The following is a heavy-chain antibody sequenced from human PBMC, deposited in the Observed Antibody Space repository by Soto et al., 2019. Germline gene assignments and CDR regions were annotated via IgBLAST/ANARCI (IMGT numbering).Heavy chain of an antibody. D-gene: IGHD3-3*01. J-gene: IGHJ6*02. V-gene: IGHV1-69*13. CDR3: ASPFGSNYDFWSGPRYGMDV. Sequence: SVKVSCKASGGTFSSYAISWVRQAPGQGLEWMGGIIPIFGTANYAQKFQGRVTITADESTSTAYMELSSLRSEDTAVYYCASPFGSNYDFWSGPRYGMDVWGQGTTVTVSS. CDR2: IIPIFGTA. CDR1: GGTFSSYA.